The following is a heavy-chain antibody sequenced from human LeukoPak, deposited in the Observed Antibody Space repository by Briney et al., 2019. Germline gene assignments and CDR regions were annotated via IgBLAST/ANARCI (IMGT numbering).Heavy chain of an antibody. CDR3: ARESSPGYSYGYPLAY. CDR1: GFTFSSYS. D-gene: IGHD5-18*01. CDR2: ISSSSSYI. J-gene: IGHJ4*02. V-gene: IGHV3-21*01. Sequence: GGSLRLSCAASGFTFSSYSMNWVRQARGKGLEWVSSISSSSSYIYYADSVKGRFTISRDNAKNSLYLQMNSLRADDTAVYYCARESSPGYSYGYPLAYWGQGTLVTVSS.